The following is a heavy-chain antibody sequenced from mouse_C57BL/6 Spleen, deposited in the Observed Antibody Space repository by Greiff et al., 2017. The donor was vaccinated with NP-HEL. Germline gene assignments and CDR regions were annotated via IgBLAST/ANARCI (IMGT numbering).Heavy chain of an antibody. Sequence: VQLQQPGAELVMPGASVKLSCKASGYTFTSYWMHWVKQRPGQGLEWIGELDPSDSYTNYNQKFKGKSTLTVDKSSSTAYMQLSSLTSEDSAVYYCARRFGGNSFMDYWGQGTSVTVSS. CDR3: ARRFGGNSFMDY. V-gene: IGHV1-69*01. D-gene: IGHD1-1*02. CDR2: LDPSDSYT. CDR1: GYTFTSYW. J-gene: IGHJ4*01.